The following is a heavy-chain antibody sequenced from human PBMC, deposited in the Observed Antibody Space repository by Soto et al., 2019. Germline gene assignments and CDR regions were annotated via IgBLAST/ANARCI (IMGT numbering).Heavy chain of an antibody. J-gene: IGHJ4*02. V-gene: IGHV3-23*01. CDR3: AKVRYFDSSGGCANY. CDR1: GFIFDNYA. Sequence: EVKLLESGGGLVPPGASARLSCITSGFIFDNYAMSWVRQSPGRGLEWVAAISGSGHATYYTQSVQGRFIISRDKSKKTVFLQMNNLRAEDTAVYYCAKVRYFDSSGGCANYWGLGTLVTVSS. D-gene: IGHD3-22*01. CDR2: ISGSGHAT.